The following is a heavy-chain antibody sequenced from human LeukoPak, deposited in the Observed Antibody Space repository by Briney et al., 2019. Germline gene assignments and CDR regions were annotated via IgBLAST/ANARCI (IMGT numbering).Heavy chain of an antibody. CDR1: GGSFSGYY. CDR3: ARGGDGYNPFDY. CDR2: INHSGST. Sequence: SETLSLTCAVYGGSFSGYYWSWIRQPPGKGLEWIGEINHSGSTNCNPSLKSRVTISVDTSKNQFSLKLSSVTAADTAVYYCARGGDGYNPFDYWGQGTLVTVSS. D-gene: IGHD5-24*01. V-gene: IGHV4-34*01. J-gene: IGHJ4*02.